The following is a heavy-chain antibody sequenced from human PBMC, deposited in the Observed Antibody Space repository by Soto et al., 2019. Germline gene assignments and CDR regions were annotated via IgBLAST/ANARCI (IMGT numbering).Heavy chain of an antibody. CDR1: GGSISSSNW. J-gene: IGHJ5*02. CDR3: GREGPRDYYGSGIECWSDP. CDR2: IYHSGST. D-gene: IGHD3-10*01. Sequence: PSETLSLTCAVSGGSISSSNWWRWVRQPPGKGLEWIGEIYHSGSTNYNPSLKSRVTISVDKSKNQFSLKLSSVTAADTAVYYCGREGPRDYYGSGIECWSDPGGQGTRVTVSS. V-gene: IGHV4-4*02.